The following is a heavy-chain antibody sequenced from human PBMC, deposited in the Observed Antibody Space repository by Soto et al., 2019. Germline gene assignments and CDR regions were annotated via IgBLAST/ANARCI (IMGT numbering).Heavy chain of an antibody. CDR1: GYTFIIYY. D-gene: IGHD6-13*01. J-gene: IGHJ5*02. V-gene: IGHV1-46*01. Sequence: ASVKVSCKASGYTFIIYYIHWVRQAPGQGLEWMAIINPMGGSTNYAQEFQGRVTLTSDTSTSTVYMELSSLRFEDTALFYCARDLAAGDLWGQGTLVTVSS. CDR2: INPMGGST. CDR3: ARDLAAGDL.